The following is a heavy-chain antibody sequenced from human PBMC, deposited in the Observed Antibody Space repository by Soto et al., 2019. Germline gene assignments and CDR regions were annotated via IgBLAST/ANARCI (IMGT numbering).Heavy chain of an antibody. CDR2: MYNTGST. J-gene: IGHJ6*02. CDR1: GGSISSGGYY. D-gene: IGHD2-21*02. Sequence: SETLSLTCTVSGGSISSGGYYWSWIWQPPGKGLEWIGYMYNTGSTVYNPSFKSRVTISVDTSKNQFSLKLNSVTAADTAVYYCARDLWGYCGTDCYPLDVWGQGTTVTVSS. CDR3: ARDLWGYCGTDCYPLDV. V-gene: IGHV4-61*08.